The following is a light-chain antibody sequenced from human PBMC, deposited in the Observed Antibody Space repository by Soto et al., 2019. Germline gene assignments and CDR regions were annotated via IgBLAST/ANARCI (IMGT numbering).Light chain of an antibody. CDR2: GAS. V-gene: IGKV3-11*01. Sequence: EIVLTQSPASLSLSPGERATLSCRASQSVDRYLVWYQQKPGQAPRLLIFGASNRATGIPARFSGSGSGTDFTLTISSLEPEDFAVYYCQQRDSWPITFGQGTRLEIK. CDR1: QSVDRY. CDR3: QQRDSWPIT. J-gene: IGKJ5*01.